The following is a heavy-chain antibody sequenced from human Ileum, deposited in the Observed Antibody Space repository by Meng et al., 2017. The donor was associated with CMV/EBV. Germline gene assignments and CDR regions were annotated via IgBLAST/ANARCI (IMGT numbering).Heavy chain of an antibody. CDR3: AKDRDIVVVPAAPDY. CDR1: GFTFSSYG. CDR2: IWYDGSNK. D-gene: IGHD2-2*01. Sequence: GGSLRLSCAASGFTFSSYGMHWVRQAPGKGLEWVAVIWYDGSNKYYADSVKGRFTISRDNSKNTLYLQMNSLRAEDTAVCYCAKDRDIVVVPAAPDYWGQGTLVTVSS. V-gene: IGHV3-33*06. J-gene: IGHJ4*02.